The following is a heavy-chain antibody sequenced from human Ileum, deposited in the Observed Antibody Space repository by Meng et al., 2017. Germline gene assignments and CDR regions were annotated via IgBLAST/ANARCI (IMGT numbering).Heavy chain of an antibody. V-gene: IGHV3-21*01. D-gene: IGHD6-13*01. Sequence: VRLVGCGGGLVKRGGSLRLSGAASGFTFSSYSMNGVRQAPGKVLEWVSSISSSNSYIYYADSVKGRFTISRDNAKNSLYLQMNSLRAEDTAVYYCARDGYSSSSFDYWGQGTLVTVSS. CDR1: GFTFSSYS. CDR2: ISSSNSYI. J-gene: IGHJ4*02. CDR3: ARDGYSSSSFDY.